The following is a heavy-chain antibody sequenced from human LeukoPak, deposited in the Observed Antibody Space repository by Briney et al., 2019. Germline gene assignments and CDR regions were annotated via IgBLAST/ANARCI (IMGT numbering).Heavy chain of an antibody. D-gene: IGHD7-27*01. J-gene: IGHJ4*02. CDR2: ISGSGGST. V-gene: IGHV3-23*01. Sequence: GGSLRLSCAASGFTFSSYAMSWVRQAPGKGLEWVSAISGSGGSTYYADSVKGRFTISRDNSKNTLYLQMNSLRAEDTAVYYCASRSKKLGINLQFDYWGQGTLVTVSS. CDR3: ASRSKKLGINLQFDY. CDR1: GFTFSSYA.